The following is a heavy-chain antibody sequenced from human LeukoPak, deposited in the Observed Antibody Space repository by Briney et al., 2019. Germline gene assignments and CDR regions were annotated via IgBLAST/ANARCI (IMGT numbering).Heavy chain of an antibody. CDR2: INPNSGGS. V-gene: IGHV1-2*02. D-gene: IGHD3-10*01. Sequence: ASVKVSCKASGYTFTGYYMHWVRQAPGQGLEWMGWINPNSGGSNYAQKFQGRVTMTRDTSISTAYMELSRLRSDDTAVYYCAREGQPYGSGSYIFDYWGQGTLVTVSS. CDR1: GYTFTGYY. CDR3: AREGQPYGSGSYIFDY. J-gene: IGHJ4*02.